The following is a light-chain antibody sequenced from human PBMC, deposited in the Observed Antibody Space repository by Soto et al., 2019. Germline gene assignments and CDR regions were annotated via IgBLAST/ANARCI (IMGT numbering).Light chain of an antibody. CDR2: GAS. CDR1: QSVDSSF. V-gene: IGKV3-20*01. CDR3: QQYVSSVT. Sequence: EIVLTQSPGSLSLSPGERATLSCRASQSVDSSFFAWYQRRPGQAPRLLIYGASNRATGIRDRFSGRGSGTDFTLSITGLEPKDFALYFCQQYVSSVTFGQGTKVEIK. J-gene: IGKJ1*01.